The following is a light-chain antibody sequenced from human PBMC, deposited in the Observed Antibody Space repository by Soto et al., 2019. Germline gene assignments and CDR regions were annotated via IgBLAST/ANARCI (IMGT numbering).Light chain of an antibody. Sequence: EIVLTQSPDTLSLAPGDTATLSCRASQSLSSSYLAWYQQRPGQAPRLLIYGASSRATGIPDRFRGSGSGTDFTLTISSLQSEDFAVYYCQQYNNWPRTFGQGTKVDIK. J-gene: IGKJ2*01. CDR1: QSLSSSY. CDR3: QQYNNWPRT. CDR2: GAS. V-gene: IGKV3-20*01.